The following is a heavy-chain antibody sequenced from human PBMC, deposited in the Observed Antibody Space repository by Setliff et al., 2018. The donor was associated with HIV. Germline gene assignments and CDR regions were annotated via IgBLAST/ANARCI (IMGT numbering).Heavy chain of an antibody. CDR3: ARDYYYDSYYRPGIYYYYYMDV. CDR1: GGSIRTGDW. V-gene: IGHV4-4*02. Sequence: PSGTLSLTCAVSGGSIRTGDWWSWVRQSPGKGQEWIGEISHSGSTNYNPSLRSRVTISVDTSSNQYSLKLSPVTDADPAVYYCARDYYYDSYYRPGIYYYYYMDVWGKGITVTVSS. D-gene: IGHD3-16*01. J-gene: IGHJ6*03. CDR2: ISHSGST.